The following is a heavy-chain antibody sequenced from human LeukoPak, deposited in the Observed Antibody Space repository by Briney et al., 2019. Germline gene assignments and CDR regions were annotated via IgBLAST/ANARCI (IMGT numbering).Heavy chain of an antibody. D-gene: IGHD2-15*01. Sequence: SETLSLTCAVYGGSFSGYYWGWIRQPPGKGLEWIVEIKHSGSTNYNPSLKSRVTISVDTSKNQFSLKLSSVTAADTAVYYCARAQQQGHIVVVVAAPYGDYYDYWGQGTLVTVSS. V-gene: IGHV4-34*01. J-gene: IGHJ4*02. CDR1: GGSFSGYY. CDR2: IKHSGST. CDR3: ARAQQQGHIVVVVAAPYGDYYDY.